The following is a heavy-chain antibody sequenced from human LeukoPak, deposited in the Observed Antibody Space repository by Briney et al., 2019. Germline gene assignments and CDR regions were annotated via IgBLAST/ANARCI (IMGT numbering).Heavy chain of an antibody. CDR2: IYYSGRT. J-gene: IGHJ5*02. V-gene: IGHV4-39*07. CDR1: GDSVSRSDSY. CDR3: ARGRYFSWFDP. Sequence: SETLSLTXSVSGDSVSRSDSYWDWIRQPPGKGLEWIGTIYYSGRTYYSPSLKSRVTISVDTSKNQFSLKLSSVTAADTAVYYCARGRYFSWFDPWGQGTLVTVSS. D-gene: IGHD3-9*01.